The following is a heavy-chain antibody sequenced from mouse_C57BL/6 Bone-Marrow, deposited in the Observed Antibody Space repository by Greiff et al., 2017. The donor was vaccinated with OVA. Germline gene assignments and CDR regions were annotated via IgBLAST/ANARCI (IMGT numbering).Heavy chain of an antibody. V-gene: IGHV5-17*01. D-gene: IGHD4-1*01. CDR3: ARSLGRTDFDY. CDR2: ISSGSSTI. J-gene: IGHJ2*01. Sequence: EVQLQESGGGLVKPGGSLKLSCAASGFTFSDYGMHWVRQAPEKGLEWVAYISSGSSTIYYADTVKGRFTISRDNAKNTLFLHMTSLRSEDTAMYYCARSLGRTDFDYWGQGTTLTVSS. CDR1: GFTFSDYG.